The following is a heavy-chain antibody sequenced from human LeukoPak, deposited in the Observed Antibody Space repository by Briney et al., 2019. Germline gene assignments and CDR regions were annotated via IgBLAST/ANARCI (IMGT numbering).Heavy chain of an antibody. CDR3: ASGSSGSYYPYYFDY. Sequence: SETLSLTCAVYGGSFSGYYWSSIRQPPGKGREGIGTIYYSGNTYYNPSLKSRVTISVDTSKNQFSLKLSSVTAADTAVHYCASGSSGSYYPYYFDYWGQGTLVTVSS. CDR1: GGSFSGYY. CDR2: IYYSGNT. D-gene: IGHD1-26*01. J-gene: IGHJ4*02. V-gene: IGHV4-34*01.